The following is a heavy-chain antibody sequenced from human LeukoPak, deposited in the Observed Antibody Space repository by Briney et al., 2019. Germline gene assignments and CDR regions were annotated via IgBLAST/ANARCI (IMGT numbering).Heavy chain of an antibody. CDR3: ARALGGYSYGRCNWFDP. J-gene: IGHJ5*02. V-gene: IGHV4-4*07. CDR1: GGSISSYY. CDR2: IYTSGST. Sequence: SETLSLTCTVSGGSISSYYWSWIRQPAGKGLEWIGRIYTSGSTNYNPSLKSRVTMSVDTSKNQFSLKLSSVTAADTAVYYCARALGGYSYGRCNWFDPWGQGTLVTVSS. D-gene: IGHD5-18*01.